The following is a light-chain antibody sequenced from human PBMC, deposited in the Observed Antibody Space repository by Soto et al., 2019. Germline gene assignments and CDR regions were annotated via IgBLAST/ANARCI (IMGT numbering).Light chain of an antibody. V-gene: IGKV3-20*01. CDR1: QSVSSTL. CDR2: GVS. J-gene: IGKJ1*01. Sequence: EIVLTQSPVALSLSPGERATLSCRANQSVSSTLLTWYQQKPGQAPRLLIYGVSSRATGIPDRFSGSGSGTDFTLTISRLEPEDFAVYFCQHYGDSSWTFGQGTRVEIK. CDR3: QHYGDSSWT.